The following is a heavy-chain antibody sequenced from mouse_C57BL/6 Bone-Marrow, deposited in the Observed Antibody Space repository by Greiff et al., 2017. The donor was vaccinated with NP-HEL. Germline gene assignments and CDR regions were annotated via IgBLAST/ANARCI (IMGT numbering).Heavy chain of an antibody. D-gene: IGHD2-5*01. CDR2: IYPRSGNT. V-gene: IGHV1-81*01. J-gene: IGHJ4*01. CDR3: ARSRGVYSNYLICYAMDY. Sequence: PLASVPLSCQASGYTFTSYGISWVKQRTGQGLEWIGEIYPRSGNTYYNEKFKGKATLTADKSSSTAYMELRSLTSEDSAVYCCARSRGVYSNYLICYAMDYWGQGPAVTVSS. CDR1: GYTFTSYG.